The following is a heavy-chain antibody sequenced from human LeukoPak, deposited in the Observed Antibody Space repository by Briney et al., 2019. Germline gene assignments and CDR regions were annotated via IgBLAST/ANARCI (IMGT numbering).Heavy chain of an antibody. CDR3: ARGPTYYDFWSGYYKSNYYYYGMDV. CDR1: GYTFTSYA. V-gene: IGHV1-3*01. Sequence: GASVKVSCKDSGYTFTSYAMHWVRQAPGQRLEWMGWINAGNGNTKYSQKFQGRVTITRDTSASTAYMELSSLRSEDTAVYYCARGPTYYDFWSGYYKSNYYYYGMDVWGQGTTVTVSS. D-gene: IGHD3-3*01. CDR2: INAGNGNT. J-gene: IGHJ6*02.